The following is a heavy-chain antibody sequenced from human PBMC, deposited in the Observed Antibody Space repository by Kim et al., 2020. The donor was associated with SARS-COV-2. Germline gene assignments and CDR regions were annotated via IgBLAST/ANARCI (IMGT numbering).Heavy chain of an antibody. Sequence: SETLSLTCTVSGGSISSGSYYWSWIRQPAGKGLEWIGRIYTSGSTNYNPSLKSRVTISVDTSKNQFSLKLSSVTAADTAVYYCARDRRSLVRGDVWGQGTTVTVSS. CDR1: GGSISSGSYY. CDR2: IYTSGST. CDR3: ARDRRSLVRGDV. D-gene: IGHD6-6*01. V-gene: IGHV4-61*02. J-gene: IGHJ6*02.